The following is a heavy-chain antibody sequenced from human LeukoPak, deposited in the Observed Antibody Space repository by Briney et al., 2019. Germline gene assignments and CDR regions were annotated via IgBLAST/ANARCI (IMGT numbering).Heavy chain of an antibody. J-gene: IGHJ4*02. Sequence: PGGSLRLSCAASGFTFSSYGMHWVRQAPGKGLEWVAVIWYDGSNKYYADSVKGRFTISRDNSKNTLYLQMNSLRAEDTAVYYCARDTPGSNYYGSGSYYVWGQGTLVTVSS. D-gene: IGHD3-10*01. V-gene: IGHV3-33*01. CDR1: GFTFSSYG. CDR2: IWYDGSNK. CDR3: ARDTPGSNYYGSGSYYV.